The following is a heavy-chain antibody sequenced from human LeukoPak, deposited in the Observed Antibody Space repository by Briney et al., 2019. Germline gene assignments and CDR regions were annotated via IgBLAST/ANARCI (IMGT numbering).Heavy chain of an antibody. V-gene: IGHV3-30-3*01. CDR1: GFTFSSSA. J-gene: IGHJ4*02. CDR3: ARDRDSSGWYEGFDY. D-gene: IGHD6-19*01. Sequence: PPGGSLRLSCAASGFTFSSSAMHWVRQAPDKGLEWVAVISYDGSNKYYADSVKGRFTISRGNSKNTLYLQMNSLRADDTAVYYCARDRDSSGWYEGFDYWGQGTLVTVSS. CDR2: ISYDGSNK.